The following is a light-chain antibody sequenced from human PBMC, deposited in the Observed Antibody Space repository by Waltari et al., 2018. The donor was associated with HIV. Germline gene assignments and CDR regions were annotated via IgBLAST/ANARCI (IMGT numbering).Light chain of an antibody. CDR1: ENINKY. J-gene: IGKJ4*01. Sequence: IQMTQSPSALSASVGDRITISCRASENINKYLNWYQQRPGKSPKLLIYGAFSLQPGVPSRFSASGSGTDFNLIIRNLQPEDVALYVCQQSSVTTLTFGGGTRVDIK. CDR3: QQSSVTTLT. CDR2: GAF. V-gene: IGKV1-39*01.